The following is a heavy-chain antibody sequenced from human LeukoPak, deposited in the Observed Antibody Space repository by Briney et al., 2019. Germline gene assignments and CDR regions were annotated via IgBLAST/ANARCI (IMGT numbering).Heavy chain of an antibody. V-gene: IGHV4-39*01. CDR2: IYYSGST. D-gene: IGHD2-2*02. Sequence: SETLSLTCTVSGGSISSSSYYWGWIRQPPGKGLEWIGSIYYSGSTYYNPSLKSRVTISVDTSKNQFSLKLSSVTAADTAVYYCARQNVDCSSTSCYTPDYWGQGTLVTVSS. J-gene: IGHJ4*02. CDR1: GGSISSSSYY. CDR3: ARQNVDCSSTSCYTPDY.